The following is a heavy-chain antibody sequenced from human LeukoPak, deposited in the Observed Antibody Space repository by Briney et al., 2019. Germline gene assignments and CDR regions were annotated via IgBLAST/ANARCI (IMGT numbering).Heavy chain of an antibody. CDR2: IRGDGRST. CDR1: GFTFSSDW. J-gene: IGHJ4*02. V-gene: IGHV3-74*01. D-gene: IGHD1-26*01. CDR3: ARDKIVGATNFDY. Sequence: GGSLRLSCAASGFTFSSDWMHWVRHAPGKGLVWVSRIRGDGRSTSYADAVKGRFTISRDNAKNSLYLQMNSLRAEDTAVYYCARDKIVGATNFDYWGQGTLVTVSS.